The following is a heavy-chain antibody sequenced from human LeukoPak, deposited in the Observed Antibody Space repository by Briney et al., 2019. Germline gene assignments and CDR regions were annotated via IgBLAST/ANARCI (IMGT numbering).Heavy chain of an antibody. Sequence: GGSLRLSCAASGFTFSSYWMHWVRQAPGKGLVWVSRINSDGSSTSYADSVKGRFTISSDNAKNTLYLQMNSLRAEATAVYYCAREIVDTEGDYWGQGTLVTVSS. D-gene: IGHD5-18*01. CDR2: INSDGSST. CDR3: AREIVDTEGDY. V-gene: IGHV3-74*01. J-gene: IGHJ4*02. CDR1: GFTFSSYW.